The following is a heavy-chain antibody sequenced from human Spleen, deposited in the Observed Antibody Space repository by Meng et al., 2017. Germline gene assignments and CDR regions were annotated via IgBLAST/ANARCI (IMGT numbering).Heavy chain of an antibody. J-gene: IGHJ6*02. Sequence: ASVKVSCKASGYTFTGYYMHWVRQAPGQGLEWMGRINPNSGGTNYAQKFQGRVTMTRDTSISTAYMELSRLRSDDTAVYYCARVDSNYYYYYYYGMDVWGQGPTVTVSS. CDR3: ARVDSNYYYYYYYGMDV. D-gene: IGHD4-11*01. CDR1: GYTFTGYY. V-gene: IGHV1-2*06. CDR2: INPNSGGT.